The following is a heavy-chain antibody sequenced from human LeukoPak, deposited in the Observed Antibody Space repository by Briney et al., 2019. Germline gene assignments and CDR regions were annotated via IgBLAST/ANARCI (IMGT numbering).Heavy chain of an antibody. CDR2: ITSSSSTI. CDR1: GFTFSIYS. CDR3: ATSNGSLDY. J-gene: IGHJ4*02. V-gene: IGHV3-48*01. D-gene: IGHD1-26*01. Sequence: GSLRLSCAASGFTFSIYSMNWVRQAPGKGLEWVSYITSSSSTIYYADSVKGRFTISRDNAKNSLFLQMNSLRAEDTAVYYCATSNGSLDYWGQGTLVTVSS.